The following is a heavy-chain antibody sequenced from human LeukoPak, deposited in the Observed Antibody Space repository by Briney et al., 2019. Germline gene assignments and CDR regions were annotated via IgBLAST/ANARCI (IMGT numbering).Heavy chain of an antibody. Sequence: SVKVSCKASGYTFTDYSVHWVRQGQAPGQGLEWMGWINPILGIANYAQKFQGRVTITADKSTSTAYMELSSLRSEDTAVYYCARDPYYYDSSGYYYPDYWGQGTLVTVSS. D-gene: IGHD3-22*01. V-gene: IGHV1-69*10. J-gene: IGHJ4*02. CDR3: ARDPYYYDSSGYYYPDY. CDR1: GYTFTDYS. CDR2: INPILGIA.